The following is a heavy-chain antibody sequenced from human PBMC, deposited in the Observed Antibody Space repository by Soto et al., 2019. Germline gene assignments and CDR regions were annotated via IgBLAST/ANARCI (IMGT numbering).Heavy chain of an antibody. V-gene: IGHV1-2*04. D-gene: IGHD2-21*02. CDR3: ARHPSDFWFDP. CDR2: INPNSGGT. J-gene: IGHJ5*02. Sequence: ASVKVSCKASGYTFTGYYMHWVRQAPGQGLEWMGWINPNSGGTNYAQKFQGWVTMTRDTSISTAYMELSSVTAADTAVYYCARHPSDFWFDPWGQGTLVTVSS. CDR1: GYTFTGYY.